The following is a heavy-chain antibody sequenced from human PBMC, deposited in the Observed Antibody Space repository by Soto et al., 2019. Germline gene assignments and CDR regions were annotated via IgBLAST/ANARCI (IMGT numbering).Heavy chain of an antibody. CDR2: ISYDGSNK. CDR1: GFTFSSYG. J-gene: IGHJ6*02. D-gene: IGHD1-26*01. CDR3: AKAAVGARHYYGMDV. V-gene: IGHV3-30*18. Sequence: PGGSLRLSCAASGFTFSSYGMHWVRQAPGKGLEWVAVISYDGSNKYYADSVKGRFTISRDNSKNTLYLQMNSLRAEDTAVYYCAKAAVGARHYYGMDVWDQGTTVTVSS.